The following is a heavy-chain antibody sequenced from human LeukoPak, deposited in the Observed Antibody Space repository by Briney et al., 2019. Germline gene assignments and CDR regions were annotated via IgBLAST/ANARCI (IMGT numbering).Heavy chain of an antibody. J-gene: IGHJ4*02. Sequence: GGSLRLSCAASGFTFSTNDMSWVRQAPGKGLEWVSILSVIGGSTNYADSVKGRFTSSRDNSKNTLYLQMNSLRAEDTAVYYCARQDSGRHFDYWGQGTLVTVSS. V-gene: IGHV3-23*01. D-gene: IGHD6-19*01. CDR1: GFTFSTND. CDR3: ARQDSGRHFDY. CDR2: LSVIGGST.